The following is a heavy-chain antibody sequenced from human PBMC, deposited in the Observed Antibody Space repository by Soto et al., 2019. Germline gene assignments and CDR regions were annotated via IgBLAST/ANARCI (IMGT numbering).Heavy chain of an antibody. D-gene: IGHD6-13*01. CDR1: GYSFTSYW. J-gene: IGHJ4*02. V-gene: IGHV5-10-1*01. CDR3: ARQGWDSSSWPPYYCDY. CDR2: IDPSDSYI. Sequence: GESLKISCKRSGYSFTSYWISWVRQMPGKGMKWMGRIDPSDSYIKYSASSQGHVTISADKSISTAYLQWSSLKASDPAMYYCARQGWDSSSWPPYYCDYWGQGTLVTVSS.